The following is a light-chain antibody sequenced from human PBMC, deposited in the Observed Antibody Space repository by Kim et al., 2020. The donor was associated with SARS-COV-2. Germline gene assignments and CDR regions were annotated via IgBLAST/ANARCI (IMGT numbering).Light chain of an antibody. Sequence: EIVLTQSPGILSLSPGEGATLSCRASQSVSGSYLAWYQQKPGQAPRLLIYDASTRATGVPDRFSGSGSGTDFTLTISRLEPEDFAVYHCQQSGSAPWTFGQGTKVDIK. CDR3: QQSGSAPWT. J-gene: IGKJ1*01. V-gene: IGKV3-20*01. CDR2: DAS. CDR1: QSVSGSY.